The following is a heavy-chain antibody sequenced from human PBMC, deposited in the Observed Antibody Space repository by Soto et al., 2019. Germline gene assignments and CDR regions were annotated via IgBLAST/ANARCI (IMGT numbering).Heavy chain of an antibody. D-gene: IGHD5-18*01. Sequence: EVQLVESGGGLVQPGGSLKLSCAASGFTFSGSAMHWVRQASGKGLEWVGRIRSKANSYATAYAASVKGRFTISRDDSKNTAYLQMNSLKTEDTAVYYCTSDTARVYYDMDVWGQGTTVTVSS. J-gene: IGHJ6*02. CDR3: TSDTARVYYDMDV. V-gene: IGHV3-73*02. CDR1: GFTFSGSA. CDR2: IRSKANSYAT.